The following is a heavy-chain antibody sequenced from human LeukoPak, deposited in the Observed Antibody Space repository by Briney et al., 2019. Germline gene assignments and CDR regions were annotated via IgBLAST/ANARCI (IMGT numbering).Heavy chain of an antibody. CDR2: INSSGGST. Sequence: ASVKVSCRASGDTFSSYGINWVRQAPGQGLEWMGIINSSGGSTNYAQKFQGRITMTRDTSTSTVYMELSSLRSEDTAVYYCARVHIYSSSSSFDYWGQGTLVTVSS. J-gene: IGHJ4*02. V-gene: IGHV1-46*01. D-gene: IGHD6-6*01. CDR1: GDTFSSYG. CDR3: ARVHIYSSSSSFDY.